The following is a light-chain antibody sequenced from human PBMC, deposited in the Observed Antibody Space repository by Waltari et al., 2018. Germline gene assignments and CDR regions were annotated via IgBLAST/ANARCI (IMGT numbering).Light chain of an antibody. Sequence: EIVMTQSPATLSVSPGERATLSCRASQRVSSNLAWYQQKPGQAPRLLSYGASTRDTGIPARFSGSGSGTEFTLTISSLQSEDFAVYYCQQYNNWPKTFGQGTKVEIK. V-gene: IGKV3-15*01. CDR2: GAS. CDR3: QQYNNWPKT. CDR1: QRVSSN. J-gene: IGKJ1*01.